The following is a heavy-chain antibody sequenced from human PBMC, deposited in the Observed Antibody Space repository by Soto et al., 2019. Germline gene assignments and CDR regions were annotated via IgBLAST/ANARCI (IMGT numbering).Heavy chain of an antibody. J-gene: IGHJ6*02. CDR2: ISYDGSNK. CDR1: GFTFSSYA. D-gene: IGHD3-10*01. V-gene: IGHV3-30-3*01. Sequence: GGSLRLSCAASGFTFSSYAMHWVRQAPGKGLEWVAVISYDGSNKYYADSVKGRFTISRDNSKNTLYLQMNSLRAEDTAVYYCARDSGNVLLGGYYYYGMDVWGQGTTVTVSS. CDR3: ARDSGNVLLGGYYYYGMDV.